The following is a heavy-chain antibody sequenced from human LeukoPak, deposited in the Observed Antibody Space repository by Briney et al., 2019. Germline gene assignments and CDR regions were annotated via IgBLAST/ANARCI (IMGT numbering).Heavy chain of an antibody. Sequence: GRSLRLSCAASGFTFDDYAMHWVRQAPGKGLEWVSGISWNSGGLGYADSVKGRFTISRDNAKNSLYLQMNSLRAEDTAVYYCARPRYSSSSEYFQHWGQGTLVTVSS. D-gene: IGHD6-6*01. CDR3: ARPRYSSSSEYFQH. CDR1: GFTFDDYA. V-gene: IGHV3-9*01. CDR2: ISWNSGGL. J-gene: IGHJ1*01.